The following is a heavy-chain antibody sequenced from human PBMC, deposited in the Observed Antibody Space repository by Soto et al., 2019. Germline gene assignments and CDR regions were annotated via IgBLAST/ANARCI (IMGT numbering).Heavy chain of an antibody. D-gene: IGHD3-10*01. CDR1: DESVTSPGNY. CDR3: TRAERFPRSWFDP. J-gene: IGHJ5*02. CDR2: ISSGGSP. V-gene: IGHV4-31*11. Sequence: PSETLSLTCDVSDESVTSPGNYWNWIRQRPDTGLEWIGYISSGGSPFYNPSLQSRITISLDTSNNQFSLKMTSVTAADTAMYFCTRAERFPRSWFDPWGQGTQVTVSS.